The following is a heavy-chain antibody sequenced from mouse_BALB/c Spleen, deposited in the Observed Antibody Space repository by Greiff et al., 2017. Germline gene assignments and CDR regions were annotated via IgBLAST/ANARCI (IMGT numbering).Heavy chain of an antibody. CDR1: GYSITSGYY. CDR2: ISYDGSN. D-gene: IGHD2-4*01. J-gene: IGHJ3*01. Sequence: EVKLQESGPGLVKPSQSLSLTCSVTGYSITSGYYWNWIRQFPGNKLEWMGYISYDGSNNYNPSLKNRISITRDTSKNQFFLKLNSVTTEDTATYYCARDEELRRGFAYWGQGTLVTVSA. CDR3: ARDEELRRGFAY. V-gene: IGHV3-6*02.